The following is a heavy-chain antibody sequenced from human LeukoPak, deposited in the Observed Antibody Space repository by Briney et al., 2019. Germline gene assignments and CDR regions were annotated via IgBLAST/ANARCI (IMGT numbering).Heavy chain of an antibody. D-gene: IGHD3-22*01. CDR3: ARADYYDSSGPFDY. CDR1: GGSFEHYF. CDR2: VYYSGST. V-gene: IGHV4-59*12. Sequence: SETLSLTRTVSGGSFEHYFWSWIRQPPGKGLEWIGYVYYSGSTDYSPSLKSRLTISADTSKNQFSLKLSSVTAADTAVYYCARADYYDSSGPFDYWGQGTLVTVSS. J-gene: IGHJ4*02.